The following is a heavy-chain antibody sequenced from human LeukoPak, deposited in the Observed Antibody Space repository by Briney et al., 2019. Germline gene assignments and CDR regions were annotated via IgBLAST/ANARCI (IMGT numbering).Heavy chain of an antibody. CDR2: ISSSSGTI. CDR3: ASSYYDSSGYSTDAFDI. J-gene: IGHJ3*02. Sequence: GGSLRLSCAASGFTFNTYSMNWVRQAPGKGLEWISYISSSSGTIYYADSVKGRFTISRDNSKNTLYLQMNSLRAEDTAVYYCASSYYDSSGYSTDAFDIWGQGTMVTVSS. D-gene: IGHD3-22*01. CDR1: GFTFNTYS. V-gene: IGHV3-48*01.